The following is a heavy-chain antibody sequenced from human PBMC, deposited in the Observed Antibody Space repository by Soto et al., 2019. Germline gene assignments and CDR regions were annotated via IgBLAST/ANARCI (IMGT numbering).Heavy chain of an antibody. CDR3: ARGGGNGMDV. J-gene: IGHJ6*02. Sequence: SETLSLTCAVYGGSFSGYYWSWIRQPPGKGLEWIGEINHSGSTNYNPSLKSRVTISVDTSKNQFALQLNSVTPEDTAVYYCARGGGNGMDVWGQGTTVTVSS. D-gene: IGHD3-3*01. CDR2: INHSGST. V-gene: IGHV4-34*01. CDR1: GGSFSGYY.